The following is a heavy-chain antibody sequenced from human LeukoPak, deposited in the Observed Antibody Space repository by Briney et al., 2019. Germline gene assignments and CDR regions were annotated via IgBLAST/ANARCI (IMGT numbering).Heavy chain of an antibody. D-gene: IGHD3-10*01. CDR2: IKSKTDGGTT. J-gene: IGHJ6*02. Sequence: GGSLRLSCAASGFTFSNAWMSWVRQAPGKGLEWVGRIKSKTDGGTTDYAAPVKCRFTNFRDDSKNTLYLQMKTLKTEDTAVYYCTTAVRITMVRGTALAHYYYYGMDVWGQGTTVTVSS. CDR3: TTAVRITMVRGTALAHYYYYGMDV. CDR1: GFTFSNAW. V-gene: IGHV3-15*01.